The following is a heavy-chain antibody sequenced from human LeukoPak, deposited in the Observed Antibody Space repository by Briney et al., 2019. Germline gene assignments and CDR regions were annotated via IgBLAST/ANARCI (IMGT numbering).Heavy chain of an antibody. CDR3: ARDYYDSSRGAFDI. Sequence: GGSLRLSCAASGFTVSSNYMSWVRQAPGKGLEWVSVIYSGGSTYYADSVKGRFTISRDNSKNTLYLQMNSLRAEDTAVYYCARDYYDSSRGAFDIWGQGTMVTVSS. J-gene: IGHJ3*02. V-gene: IGHV3-53*01. CDR1: GFTVSSNY. D-gene: IGHD3-22*01. CDR2: IYSGGST.